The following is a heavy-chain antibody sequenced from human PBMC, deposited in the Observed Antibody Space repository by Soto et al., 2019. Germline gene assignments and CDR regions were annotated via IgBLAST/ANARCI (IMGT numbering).Heavy chain of an antibody. CDR2: ISGYNGNT. J-gene: IGHJ6*03. CDR3: ARAVVVSAPYYYMDV. D-gene: IGHD2-15*01. Sequence: QVHLLQSGPELKKPGASVKVSCKASGYPFISYGVSWARQAPGQGLEWMGWISGYNGNTNYAQKLQGRVTMTTDTSTSTAYMELRSLRSGDTAVYYCARAVVVSAPYYYMDVWGTGTTVTVSS. V-gene: IGHV1-18*01. CDR1: GYPFISYG.